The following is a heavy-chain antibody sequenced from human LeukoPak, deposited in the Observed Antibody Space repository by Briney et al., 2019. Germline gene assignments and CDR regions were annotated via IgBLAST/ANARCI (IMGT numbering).Heavy chain of an antibody. D-gene: IGHD3-16*01. J-gene: IGHJ4*02. CDR1: GGSITGSYY. CDR2: VFYSGGT. CDR3: ARRGNEYVFDF. Sequence: SETLSLTCTVSGGSITGSYYWGWIRQTPGGRLEWIGSVFYSGGTYYNPSLKSRVTISVDTSKNQFSLKLSSVTAADTAVYYCARRGNEYVFDFWGQGTLVTVSS. V-gene: IGHV4-39*01.